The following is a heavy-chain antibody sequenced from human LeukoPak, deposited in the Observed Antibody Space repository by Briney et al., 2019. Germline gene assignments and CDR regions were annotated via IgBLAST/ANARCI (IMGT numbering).Heavy chain of an antibody. J-gene: IGHJ4*02. CDR1: GGTISSGGYS. V-gene: IGHV4-30-2*01. CDR3: ARAYYDSSGYYYFDY. CDR2: IYHSGST. D-gene: IGHD3-22*01. Sequence: SQTLSLTCAVSGGTISSGGYSWSWIRQPPGKGLEWIGYIYHSGSTYYNPSLKSRVTISVDRSKNQFSLKLSSVTAADTAVYYRARAYYDSSGYYYFDYWGQGTLVTVSS.